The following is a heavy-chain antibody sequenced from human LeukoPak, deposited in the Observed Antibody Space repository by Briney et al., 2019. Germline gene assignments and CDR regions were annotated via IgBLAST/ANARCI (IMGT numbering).Heavy chain of an antibody. Sequence: GGSLRLSCVTSGFTFSTYGMSWVRQAPGKGLEWVANINEAGTEENYVDSVKGRFTISRDNANNSLSLQMNSLRADDTAVYYCARRSSYDGAWGSDHWGQGTLVTVSS. D-gene: IGHD3-16*01. CDR3: ARRSSYDGAWGSDH. CDR1: GFTFSTYG. CDR2: INEAGTEE. V-gene: IGHV3-7*01. J-gene: IGHJ4*02.